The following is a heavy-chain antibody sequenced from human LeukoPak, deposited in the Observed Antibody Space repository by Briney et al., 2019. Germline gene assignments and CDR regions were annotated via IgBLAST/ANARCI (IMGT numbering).Heavy chain of an antibody. Sequence: GGSLRLSCAASGFTVSSNYMNWVRQAPGKGLEWVSVLYTGGSTYYADSVKGRFTISRDNAKNSLYLQMNSLRVEDTAVYYCARGGIAARFAYWGQGTLVTVSS. CDR1: GFTVSSNY. CDR2: LYTGGST. J-gene: IGHJ4*02. V-gene: IGHV3-53*01. D-gene: IGHD6-6*01. CDR3: ARGGIAARFAY.